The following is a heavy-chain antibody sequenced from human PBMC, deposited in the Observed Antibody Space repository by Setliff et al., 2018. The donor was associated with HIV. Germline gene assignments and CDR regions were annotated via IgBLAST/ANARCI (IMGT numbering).Heavy chain of an antibody. CDR2: IYTSGST. D-gene: IGHD5-12*01. J-gene: IGHJ4*02. Sequence: PSETLSLTCTVSGGSISSGSYYWSWIRQPAGKGLEWIGHIYTSGSTNYNPSLKSRVTISVDTSKHQFSLKLSSVTAADTAVYYCATEGRRDGYNPGFDYWGQGTLVTVSS. CDR1: GGSISSGSYY. V-gene: IGHV4-61*09. CDR3: ATEGRRDGYNPGFDY.